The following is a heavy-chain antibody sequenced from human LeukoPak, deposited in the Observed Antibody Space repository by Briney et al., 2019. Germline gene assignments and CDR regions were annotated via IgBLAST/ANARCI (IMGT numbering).Heavy chain of an antibody. CDR3: ARGNYRGFDY. D-gene: IGHD1-7*01. CDR2: IYTSGST. J-gene: IGHJ4*02. Sequence: SETLSLTCTVSGGSISSGSYYWSWIRQPAGKGLEWIGRIYTSGSTNYNPSLKSRVTISVDTSKNQFSLKLSSVTAADTAVYYCARGNYRGFDYWGQGTLVTVSS. CDR1: GGSISSGSYY. V-gene: IGHV4-61*02.